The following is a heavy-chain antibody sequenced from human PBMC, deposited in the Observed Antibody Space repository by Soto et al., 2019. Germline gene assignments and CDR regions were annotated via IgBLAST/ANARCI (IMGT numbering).Heavy chain of an antibody. CDR1: GYTFTSYG. D-gene: IGHD1-26*01. V-gene: IGHV1-18*01. CDR2: INAYPGNT. J-gene: IGHJ6*02. CDR3: AREGSSELTYYYYGMDV. Sequence: GASVKVSCKASGYTFTSYGLSWVRQAPGQGLEWMGRINAYPGNTNYAQKFQGRVTMTADKSTSTAYLELSSLRSEDTAVYYCAREGSSELTYYYYGMDVWGQGTTVTVSS.